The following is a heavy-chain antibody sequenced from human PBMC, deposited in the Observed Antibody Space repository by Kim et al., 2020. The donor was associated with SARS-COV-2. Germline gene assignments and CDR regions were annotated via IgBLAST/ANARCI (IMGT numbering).Heavy chain of an antibody. CDR3: AKERAGNVVVPATFDY. D-gene: IGHD2-21*02. CDR2: ISYDGSNK. CDR1: GFTFSSYG. Sequence: GGSLRLSCAASGFTFSSYGMHWVRQAPGKGLEWVSVISYDGSNKYYADSVKGRFTISRDNSKNTLYLQMNSLRAEDTAVYYCAKERAGNVVVPATFDYWGQGTLVTVSS. V-gene: IGHV3-30*18. J-gene: IGHJ4*02.